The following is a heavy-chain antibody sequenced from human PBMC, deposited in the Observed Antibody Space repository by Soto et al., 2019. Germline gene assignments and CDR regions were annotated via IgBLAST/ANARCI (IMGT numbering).Heavy chain of an antibody. CDR1: GGTFSSYA. CDR3: ARGQPRHRRGPRLAYYYGMDV. Sequence: SVKVSCKASGGTFSSYAISWVRQAPGQGLEWMGGIIPTFGTANYAQKFQGRVTITADESTSTAYMELSSLRSEDTAVYYCARGQPRHRRGPRLAYYYGMDVWGQGTTVTVSS. V-gene: IGHV1-69*13. J-gene: IGHJ6*02. CDR2: IIPTFGTA.